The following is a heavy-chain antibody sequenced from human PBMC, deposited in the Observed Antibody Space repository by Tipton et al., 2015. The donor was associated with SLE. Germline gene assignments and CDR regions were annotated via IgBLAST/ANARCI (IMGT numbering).Heavy chain of an antibody. D-gene: IGHD6-19*01. Sequence: QSGPEVKKPGASVKVSCKASGYTFTSYHITWVRQASGQGLEWMGWISAYNGNTDYAQKLQGRVTMTTDTSTSTAYMELRSLRSEDTAVYYCAIAVAGTLFFDYWGQGALVTVSS. CDR3: AIAVAGTLFFDY. CDR1: GYTFTSYH. CDR2: ISAYNGNT. V-gene: IGHV1-18*01. J-gene: IGHJ4*02.